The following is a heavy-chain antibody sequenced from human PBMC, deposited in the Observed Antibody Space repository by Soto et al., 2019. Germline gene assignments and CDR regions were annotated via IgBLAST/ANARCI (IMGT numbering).Heavy chain of an antibody. CDR1: GFTFSSYA. J-gene: IGHJ4*02. D-gene: IGHD6-19*01. CDR2: ISGSGGST. Sequence: GGSLRLSCAASGFTFSSYAMSWVRQAPGKGLEWVSAISGSGGSTYYADSVKGRFTISRDNSKNTLYLQMNSLRAEDTAVYYCAKSLGKLKRYSSGWDWGQGTLVTVSS. CDR3: AKSLGKLKRYSSGWD. V-gene: IGHV3-23*01.